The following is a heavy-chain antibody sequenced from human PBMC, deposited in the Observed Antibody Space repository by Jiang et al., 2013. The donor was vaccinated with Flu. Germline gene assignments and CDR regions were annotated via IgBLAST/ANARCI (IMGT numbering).Heavy chain of an antibody. CDR3: ARVGGFDSSSYYFDY. D-gene: IGHD3-9*01. Sequence: PGASVKVSCKSSGYIFTSHYIHWVRQAPGQGLEWMGIISPSSRSTTYAQKFQGRVTMTRDTSTSTVYMELSSLKSEDTAVYYCARVGGFDSSSYYFDYWGQGTLVTVSS. CDR1: GYIFTSHY. CDR2: ISPSSRST. J-gene: IGHJ4*02. V-gene: IGHV1-46*01.